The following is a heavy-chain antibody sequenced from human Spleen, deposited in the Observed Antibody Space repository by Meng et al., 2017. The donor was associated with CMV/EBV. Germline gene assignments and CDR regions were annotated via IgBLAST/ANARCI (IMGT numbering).Heavy chain of an antibody. CDR2: IYHSGNT. V-gene: IGHV4-31*03. J-gene: IGHJ5*01. CDR3: ARGLATASFWFDS. D-gene: IGHD6-13*01. CDR1: GVSISGDGYY. Sequence: SETLSLTCTVSGVSISGDGYYWSWLRQHPGRGLEWIRSIYHSGNTDYNPSLKSRLTMSVDTSKNQFSLNLSAVTAAETAVYYCARGLATASFWFDSWGQGALVTVSS.